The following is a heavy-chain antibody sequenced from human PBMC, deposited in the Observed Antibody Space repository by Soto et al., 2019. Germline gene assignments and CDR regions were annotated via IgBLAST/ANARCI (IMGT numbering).Heavy chain of an antibody. Sequence: GGSLRLSCAASGFTFSSYWMSWVRQAPGKGLEWVANIKQDGSEKYYVDSVKGRFTISRDNAKNSLYLQMNSLRAEDTAVYYCARDSDPVAAAGGLDYWGQGTLVTVSS. CDR3: ARDSDPVAAAGGLDY. CDR2: IKQDGSEK. D-gene: IGHD6-13*01. J-gene: IGHJ4*02. V-gene: IGHV3-7*01. CDR1: GFTFSSYW.